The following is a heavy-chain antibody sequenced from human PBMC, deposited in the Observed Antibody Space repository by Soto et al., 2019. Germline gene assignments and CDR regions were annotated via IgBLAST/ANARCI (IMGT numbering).Heavy chain of an antibody. J-gene: IGHJ4*02. Sequence: ASVQVSCKACGYTFTNFYMHLVRQAPGEGPEWVGXIXTXXXRXTXPXKXXXXLTINRDTSGRTAYMELSRLRFEDTAVYYCARGGLSTPMVRLCHYWGQGTPVNVSS. CDR3: ARGGLSTPMVRLCHY. D-gene: IGHD5-18*01. CDR2: IXTXXXRX. CDR1: GYTFTNFY. V-gene: IGHV1-46*01.